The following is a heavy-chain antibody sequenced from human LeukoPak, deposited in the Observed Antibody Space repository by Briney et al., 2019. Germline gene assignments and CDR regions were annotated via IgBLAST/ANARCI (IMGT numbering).Heavy chain of an antibody. Sequence: SETLSLTCAVYGGSFRGYYWSWIRQPPGKGLEWIGEINHSGSSNYNPSLKSRVTISLDTSKNQFSLNLSSVTAADTAVYYCAREGYCSGTSCYNFNYWGQGTLVTVSS. J-gene: IGHJ4*02. CDR2: INHSGSS. V-gene: IGHV4-34*01. CDR1: GGSFRGYY. CDR3: AREGYCSGTSCYNFNY. D-gene: IGHD2-2*02.